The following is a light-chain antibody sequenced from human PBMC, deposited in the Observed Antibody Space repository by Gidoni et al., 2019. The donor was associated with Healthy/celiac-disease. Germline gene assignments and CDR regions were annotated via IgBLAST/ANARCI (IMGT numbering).Light chain of an antibody. CDR1: SSYVGSSNR. CDR3: SLYTSSSTSVV. CDR2: EVS. V-gene: IGLV2-18*01. Sequence: QSALTQPPSVSGSPGQSVTISCTGTSSYVGSSNRVSWYQQPPGTAPKLMIYEVSNRPSGVPARFSGSKSGNSASLTISGLQAEDEADYYCSLYTSSSTSVVFGGGTKLTVL. J-gene: IGLJ2*01.